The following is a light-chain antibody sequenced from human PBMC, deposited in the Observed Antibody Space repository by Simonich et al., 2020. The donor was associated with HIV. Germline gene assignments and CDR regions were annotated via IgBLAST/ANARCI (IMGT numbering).Light chain of an antibody. Sequence: SYVLTQPPSVSVAPGKTARITCGGNNIGSKSGHWYQQKPGQAPVLVVYGDSDRPSGIPERFSGANSGNTATLTISRVEAGDEADYYCQVWDSSSDHPHVVFGGGTKLTVL. CDR1: NIGSKS. CDR2: GDS. CDR3: QVWDSSSDHPHVV. J-gene: IGLJ2*01. V-gene: IGLV3-21*03.